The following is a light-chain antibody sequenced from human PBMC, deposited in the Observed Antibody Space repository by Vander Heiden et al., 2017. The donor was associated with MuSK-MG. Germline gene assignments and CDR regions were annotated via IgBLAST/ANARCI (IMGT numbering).Light chain of an antibody. CDR2: DKS. CDR1: SPNIESGYD. V-gene: IGLV1-40*01. CDR3: QSYESRQSGLV. Sequence: SVLTQPPSVSCAPGQRVTVSCTGRSPNIESGYDVHWYQQRPGPAPKLLIYDKSNRPSGVPDRFSGSKSATSAALANTGLQAEDEADYYCQSYESRQSGLVFGGGTKLTVL. J-gene: IGLJ2*01.